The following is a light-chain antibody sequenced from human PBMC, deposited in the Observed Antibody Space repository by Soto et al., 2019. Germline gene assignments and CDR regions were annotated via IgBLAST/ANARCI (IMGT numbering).Light chain of an antibody. Sequence: EIVLTQSPGTLSLSPGERATLSCRASQSVSSSYLAWYQQKPGQAPRLLIYGASSRATGIPDRFSGSGSGTDFTLTISRLGPEDFAVYYCQQYGSPVTFGQGTKVDIK. CDR2: GAS. V-gene: IGKV3-20*01. CDR1: QSVSSSY. CDR3: QQYGSPVT. J-gene: IGKJ1*01.